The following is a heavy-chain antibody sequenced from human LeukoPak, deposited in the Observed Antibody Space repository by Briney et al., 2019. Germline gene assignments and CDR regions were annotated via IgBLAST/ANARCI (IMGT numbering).Heavy chain of an antibody. D-gene: IGHD3-10*01. CDR3: ARGLLWFGQDY. V-gene: IGHV3-7*01. CDR2: IKQDGSEK. Sequence: GESLKISCAASGFTFSSYWMSWVRQAPGKGLEWVANIKQDGSEKYYVDSVKGRFTISRDNAKNSLYLQMNSLRAEDTAVYYCARGLLWFGQDYWGQGTLVTVSS. J-gene: IGHJ4*02. CDR1: GFTFSSYW.